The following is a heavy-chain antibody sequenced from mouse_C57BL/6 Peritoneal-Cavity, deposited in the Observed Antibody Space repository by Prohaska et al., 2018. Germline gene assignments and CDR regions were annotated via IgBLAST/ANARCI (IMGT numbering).Heavy chain of an antibody. CDR1: GYTFTDYE. CDR2: IDPETGGT. D-gene: IGHD2-4*01. CDR3: TRGRDYDGPYYAMDY. J-gene: IGHJ4*01. V-gene: IGHV1-15*01. Sequence: QQSGAELVRPGASVTLSCKASGYTFTDYEMRWVKQTPVHGLEWIGAIDPETGGTAYNQKFKGKAILTADKSSSTAYMELRSLTSEDSAVYYCTRGRDYDGPYYAMDYWGQGTSVTVSS.